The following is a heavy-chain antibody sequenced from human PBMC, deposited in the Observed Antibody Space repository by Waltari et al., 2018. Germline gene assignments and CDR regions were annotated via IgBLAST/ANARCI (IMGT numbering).Heavy chain of an antibody. CDR1: GYPFNNYG. D-gene: IGHD1-26*01. J-gene: IGHJ5*02. CDR2: ISSDGSGK. CDR3: AKAGGIYNYPLDP. V-gene: IGHV3-30*18. Sequence: QVEESGGGVVQPGWSLRLSCVAPGYPFNNYGMHWVRQAPGKGLEWLAVISSDGSGKYYADSVKGRFTMSRDNSKNMVYLQMNSLRPEDTAVYYCAKAGGIYNYPLDPWGQGTLVTVSS.